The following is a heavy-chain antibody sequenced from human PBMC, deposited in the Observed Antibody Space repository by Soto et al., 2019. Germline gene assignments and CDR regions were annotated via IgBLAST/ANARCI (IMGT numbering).Heavy chain of an antibody. CDR2: INHSGST. J-gene: IGHJ5*02. Sequence: QVQLQQWGAGLLKPSETLSLTCAVYGGSFSGYYWSWIRQPPGKGLEWIGEINHSGSTNYNPSLKSRVTISVDTSKNQFSLKLSSVTAADTAVYYCARRVPKIEVERTRYNWFDPWGQGTLVTVSS. CDR1: GGSFSGYY. D-gene: IGHD2-2*01. CDR3: ARRVPKIEVERTRYNWFDP. V-gene: IGHV4-34*01.